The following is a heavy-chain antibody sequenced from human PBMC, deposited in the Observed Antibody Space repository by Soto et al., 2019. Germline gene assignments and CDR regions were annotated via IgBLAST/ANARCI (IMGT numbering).Heavy chain of an antibody. J-gene: IGHJ5*02. D-gene: IGHD3-9*01. Sequence: SETLSLTCTVSGGSISSYYWSWIRQPPGKGLEWIGYIYYSGSTNYNPSLKSRVTTSVDTSKNQFSLKLSSVTAADTAVYYCARHHTISYFEILTDYRFWYDLWGQGTLVTVSS. CDR2: IYYSGST. CDR1: GGSISSYY. V-gene: IGHV4-59*08. CDR3: ARHHTISYFEILTDYRFWYDL.